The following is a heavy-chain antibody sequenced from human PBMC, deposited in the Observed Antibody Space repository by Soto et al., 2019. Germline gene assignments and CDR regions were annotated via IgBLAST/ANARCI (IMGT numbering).Heavy chain of an antibody. CDR1: GFTFSSYA. Sequence: QVQLVESGGGVVQPGRSLRLSCAASGFTFSSYAMHWVRQAPGKGLEWVAVISYDGSNKYYADSVKGRFTISRDNSKNTLYRQLNSLRAEDTAVYYCARGVTTVTTDYYCGMDVWGQGTTVTVSS. D-gene: IGHD4-17*01. CDR3: ARGVTTVTTDYYCGMDV. J-gene: IGHJ6*02. V-gene: IGHV3-30-3*01. CDR2: ISYDGSNK.